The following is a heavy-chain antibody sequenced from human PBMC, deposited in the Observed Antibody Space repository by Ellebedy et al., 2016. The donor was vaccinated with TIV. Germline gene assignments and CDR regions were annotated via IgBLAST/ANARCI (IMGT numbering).Heavy chain of an antibody. J-gene: IGHJ6*02. CDR1: GYNFTSYG. Sequence: ASVKVSCKASGYNFTSYGISWVRQAPGQGLEWMGWINPNSGGTNYAQKFQGRVTMTRDTSISTAYMELSRLRSDDTAVYYCARVQAAATWGEYYYYYGMDVWGQGTTVTVSS. CDR3: ARVQAAATWGEYYYYYGMDV. D-gene: IGHD6-13*01. CDR2: INPNSGGT. V-gene: IGHV1-2*02.